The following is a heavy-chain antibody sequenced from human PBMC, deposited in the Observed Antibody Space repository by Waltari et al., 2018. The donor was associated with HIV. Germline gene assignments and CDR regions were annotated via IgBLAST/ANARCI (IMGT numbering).Heavy chain of an antibody. CDR2: IRSKAYGGTT. CDR1: GFTFGDYA. Sequence: EVQLVESGGGLVKPGRSLRLSCTASGFTFGDYAMSWFRQAPGKGLEWVGFIRSKAYGGTTEDAASVKGRFTISRDDSKSIAYLQMNCLKTEDTAVYYCTRDYDSSGYYGGGPRDAFDIWGQGTMVTVSS. CDR3: TRDYDSSGYYGGGPRDAFDI. J-gene: IGHJ3*02. D-gene: IGHD3-22*01. V-gene: IGHV3-49*05.